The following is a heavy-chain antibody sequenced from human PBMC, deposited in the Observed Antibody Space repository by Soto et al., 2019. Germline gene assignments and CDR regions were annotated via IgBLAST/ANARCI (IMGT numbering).Heavy chain of an antibody. J-gene: IGHJ4*02. Sequence: GGSLRLSCAASGFTFSSYAMSWVRQAPGKGLEWVSAISGSGGSTYYADSVKGRFTISRDNSKNTLYLQMNSLRAEDTAVYYCAKGPRGRYSYGFGFAYWGQGPLVTSSS. CDR3: AKGPRGRYSYGFGFAY. D-gene: IGHD5-18*01. CDR2: ISGSGGST. CDR1: GFTFSSYA. V-gene: IGHV3-23*01.